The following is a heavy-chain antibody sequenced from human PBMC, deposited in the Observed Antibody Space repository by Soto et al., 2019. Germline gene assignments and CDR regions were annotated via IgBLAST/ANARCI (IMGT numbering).Heavy chain of an antibody. CDR2: ISGSGHTI. Sequence: GGSLRLSCKATGFTFHGFPMTWVRQAPGKGLQWVAAISGSGHTITYADSVTGRFTISRDNSKDTLYLQMNSLRHEDSAIYFCARDDPFDLWGQGTQVTVSS. V-gene: IGHV3-23*01. CDR1: GFTFHGFP. J-gene: IGHJ4*02. CDR3: ARDDPFDL.